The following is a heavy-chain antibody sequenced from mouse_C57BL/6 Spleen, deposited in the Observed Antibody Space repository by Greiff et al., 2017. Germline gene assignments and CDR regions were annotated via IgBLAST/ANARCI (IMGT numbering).Heavy chain of an antibody. CDR1: GFTFSSYA. V-gene: IGHV5-9-1*02. CDR2: ISSGGDYI. CDR3: TRGPWDGYFDY. Sequence: EVKLVESGEGLVKPGGSLKLSCAASGFTFSSYAMSWVRQTPEKRLEWVAYISSGGDYISYADTVKGRFTISRDNARNTLYLQMSSLKSEDTAMYYCTRGPWDGYFDYWGQGTTLTVSS. J-gene: IGHJ2*01. D-gene: IGHD4-1*01.